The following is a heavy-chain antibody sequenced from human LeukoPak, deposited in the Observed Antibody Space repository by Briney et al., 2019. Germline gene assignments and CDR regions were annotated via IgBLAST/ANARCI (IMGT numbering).Heavy chain of an antibody. CDR3: ARVPPYCDILSGYYPVHYYYGMDV. V-gene: IGHV4-59*01. D-gene: IGHD3-9*01. J-gene: IGHJ6*04. CDR2: IYYSGSN. CDR1: GGSISSYY. Sequence: SETLSLTCTVSGGSISSYYWSWIRQPPGKRLAWIGYIYYSGSNNYNPSIQRRVTISIHTSKNQFFLKLSSVTPADTAVYYCARVPPYCDILSGYYPVHYYYGMDVWGKGTTVTVSS.